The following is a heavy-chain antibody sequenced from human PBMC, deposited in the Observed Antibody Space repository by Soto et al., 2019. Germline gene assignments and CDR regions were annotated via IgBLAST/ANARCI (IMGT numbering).Heavy chain of an antibody. J-gene: IGHJ4*02. CDR2: ISESGDTI. CDR3: ARDKMGELSIADY. Sequence: EVQLVESGGGLFKPGGSLRLSCTASEFTFRDYGMNWVRQTPGKGLEWLSYISESGDTIYYADSVKGRFTISRDNAKNTLFLQMSSLRGEDTAVYYCARDKMGELSIADYWGQGTPVTVSS. V-gene: IGHV3-48*01. D-gene: IGHD3-16*02. CDR1: EFTFRDYG.